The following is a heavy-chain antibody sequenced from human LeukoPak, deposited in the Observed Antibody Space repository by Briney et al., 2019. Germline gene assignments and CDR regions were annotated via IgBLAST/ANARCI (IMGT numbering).Heavy chain of an antibody. CDR2: IKSKTDGGAA. Sequence: GGSLRLSCAASGSGFTFSNAWMSWVRQAPGKGLEWVGRIKSKTDGGAADYAAPVKGRFTISRDDSKNTLYLQMNSLKIEDTAVYHCTKYSGSYRFDYWGQGTTVTVSS. CDR3: TKYSGSYRFDY. D-gene: IGHD1-26*01. J-gene: IGHJ4*03. CDR1: GSGFTFSNAW. V-gene: IGHV3-15*01.